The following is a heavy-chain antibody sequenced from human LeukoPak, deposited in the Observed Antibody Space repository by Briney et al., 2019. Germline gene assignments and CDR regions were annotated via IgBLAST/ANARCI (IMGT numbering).Heavy chain of an antibody. Sequence: GGSLRLSCGASGFTFDDYAMHWVRQAPRKGLEWVSGISWNSGSIGYEDSVKGRFTISRDNAKNSLYLQMNSLRAEDTALYYCAKVSAGDAFDIWGQGTMATVSS. CDR2: ISWNSGSI. D-gene: IGHD6-19*01. CDR3: AKVSAGDAFDI. V-gene: IGHV3-9*01. CDR1: GFTFDDYA. J-gene: IGHJ3*02.